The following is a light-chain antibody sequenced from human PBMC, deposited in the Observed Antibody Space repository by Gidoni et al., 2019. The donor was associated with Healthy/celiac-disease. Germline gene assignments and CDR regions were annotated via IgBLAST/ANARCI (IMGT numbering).Light chain of an antibody. V-gene: IGLV1-40*01. Sequence: QSVLTQPPSVSGDPGQRVTISCTGSSSNIGSGYDVHWYQHLPGTAPKLLIYGNNNRPSGVPDRFSGSKSGTSASLAITGLQAEDEGDFYCQSYVSSLSGVVFGGGTKLTVL. CDR2: GNN. CDR3: QSYVSSLSGVV. CDR1: SSNIGSGYD. J-gene: IGLJ2*01.